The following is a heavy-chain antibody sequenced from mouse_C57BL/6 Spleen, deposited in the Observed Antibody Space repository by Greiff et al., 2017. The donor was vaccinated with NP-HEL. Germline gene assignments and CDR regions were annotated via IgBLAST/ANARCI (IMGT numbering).Heavy chain of an antibody. V-gene: IGHV1-82*01. CDR1: GYAFSSSW. CDR2: IFPGVGDT. D-gene: IGHD4-1*01. CDR3: ASNWDGDYFGC. Sequence: VQLQQSGPELVKPGASVKISCKASGYAFSSSWTNWVKQRPGKGLEWIGRIFPGVGDTNYNGKFTGKATLTADKSSSTASMQLSSLTSEDSAVYYCASNWDGDYFGCWGRGATHAVSS. J-gene: IGHJ2*01.